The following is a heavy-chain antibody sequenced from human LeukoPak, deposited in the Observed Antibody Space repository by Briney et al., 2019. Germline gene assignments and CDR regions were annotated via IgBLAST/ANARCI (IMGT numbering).Heavy chain of an antibody. V-gene: IGHV3-30*18. CDR2: ISYTGGNK. Sequence: QPGRSLRLSCAASGFTFSTYGMHWVRQAPGKGLEWVALISYTGGNKYYADSVKGRFTISRDNSKNTLYLQMSSLRAEDTAVYYCAKARYDSSGYYFDYWGQGTLVTVSS. CDR3: AKARYDSSGYYFDY. CDR1: GFTFSTYG. D-gene: IGHD3-22*01. J-gene: IGHJ4*02.